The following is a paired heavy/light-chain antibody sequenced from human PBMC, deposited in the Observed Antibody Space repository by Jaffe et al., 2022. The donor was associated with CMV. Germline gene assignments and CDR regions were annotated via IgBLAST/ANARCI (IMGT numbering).Heavy chain of an antibody. CDR2: ISYDGSNK. Sequence: QVQLVESGGGVVQPGRSLRLSCAASGFTFSSYGMHWVRQAPGKGLEWVAVISYDGSNKYYADSVKGRFTISRDNSKNTLYLQMNSLRAEDTAVYYCAKDRQWLATVYYYGMDVWGQGTTVTVSS. V-gene: IGHV3-30*18. CDR1: GFTFSSYG. D-gene: IGHD6-19*01. J-gene: IGHJ6*02. CDR3: AKDRQWLATVYYYGMDV.
Light chain of an antibody. J-gene: IGKJ5*01. V-gene: IGKV2-28*01. CDR2: LGS. Sequence: DIVMTQSPLSLPVTPGEPASISCRSSQSLLHSNGYNYLDWYLQKPGQSPQLLIYLGSNRASGVPDRFSGSGSGTDFTLKISRVEAEDVGVYYCMQALQTPLFGQGTRLEIK. CDR1: QSLLHSNGYNY. CDR3: MQALQTPL.